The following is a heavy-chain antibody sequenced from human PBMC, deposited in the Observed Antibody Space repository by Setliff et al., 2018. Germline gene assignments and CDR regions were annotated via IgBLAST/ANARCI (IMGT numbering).Heavy chain of an antibody. CDR1: GFTFSRYG. J-gene: IGHJ4*02. V-gene: IGHV3-30*18. Sequence: PGGSLRLSCAASGFTFSRYGMHWVRQPPGEGLEWVAVISSDGSTTYYGDSVKGRFSISRDSSKNTVYLQMNSLRAEDTAVYYCAKEGDTGPPNWYSYDYWGQGTLVTVSS. D-gene: IGHD2-21*02. CDR3: AKEGDTGPPNWYSYDY. CDR2: ISSDGSTT.